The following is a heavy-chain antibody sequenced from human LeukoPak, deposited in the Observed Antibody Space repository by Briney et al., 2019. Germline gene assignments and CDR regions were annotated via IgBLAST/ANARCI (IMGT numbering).Heavy chain of an antibody. D-gene: IGHD1-1*01. CDR3: ARDPLSTNDFDI. V-gene: IGHV4-59*01. J-gene: IGHJ3*02. Sequence: SETLSLTCTGSGGSITNSYWNWIRQSPGKGLEWIGYINYSGSTNYNPSLKSRVTISVDTSKNQFSLKLSSVTAADTAVYFCARDPLSTNDFDIWGQGTMVTVSS. CDR2: INYSGST. CDR1: GGSITNSY.